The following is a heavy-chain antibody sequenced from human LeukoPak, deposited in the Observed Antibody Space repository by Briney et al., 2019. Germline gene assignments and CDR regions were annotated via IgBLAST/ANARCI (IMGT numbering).Heavy chain of an antibody. Sequence: ASVKVSCKASGYTFPNYHIHWVRQAPGQGLEWLGIINPNGGSASYAQRFQGRVTMTRDTSTTTVYMELTSLRSEDTAVYYCARDYYYDSSGYYTYYFDYWGQGTQVTVPS. J-gene: IGHJ4*02. CDR1: GYTFPNYH. CDR2: INPNGGSA. CDR3: ARDYYYDSSGYYTYYFDY. D-gene: IGHD3-22*01. V-gene: IGHV1-46*01.